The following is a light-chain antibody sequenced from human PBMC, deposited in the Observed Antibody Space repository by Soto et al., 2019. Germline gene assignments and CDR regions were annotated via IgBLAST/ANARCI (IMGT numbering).Light chain of an antibody. CDR1: SSNIGNNY. Sequence: QSVLTQPPSVSAAPGQKVTISCSGSSSNIGNNYVSWYQQLPGTAPKLLIYENNKRPSGIPDRFSGAKSGTSATLGITGLQTGDEADYYCGTWDGSVSAWVFGGGTKLTGL. CDR2: ENN. CDR3: GTWDGSVSAWV. V-gene: IGLV1-51*02. J-gene: IGLJ3*02.